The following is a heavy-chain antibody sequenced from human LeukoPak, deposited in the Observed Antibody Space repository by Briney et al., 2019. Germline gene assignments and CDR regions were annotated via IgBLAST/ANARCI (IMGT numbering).Heavy chain of an antibody. CDR2: IYSGGST. Sequence: PGGSLRLSCAASGFTVSSNYMSWVRQAPGKGLEWVSVIYSGGSTYYADSVKGRFTISRHNSKNTLYLQMNSLRAEDTAVYYCARVRAYSSSYYFDYWGQGTLVTVPS. CDR1: GFTVSSNY. CDR3: ARVRAYSSSYYFDY. J-gene: IGHJ4*02. V-gene: IGHV3-53*04. D-gene: IGHD6-6*01.